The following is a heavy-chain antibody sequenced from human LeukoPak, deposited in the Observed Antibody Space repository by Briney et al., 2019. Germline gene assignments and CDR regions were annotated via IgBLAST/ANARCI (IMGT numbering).Heavy chain of an antibody. D-gene: IGHD5/OR15-5a*01. CDR3: ARYVYWGNFDY. J-gene: IGHJ4*02. Sequence: GGSLRLSCAASGFAFSLYWMSWVRQAPGKGLEWVAHIKQDGSEKYYVDSVKGRFTISRDNAKNSLYVEMNSLRAEDTAVYYCARYVYWGNFDYWGQGTLVTVSS. CDR2: IKQDGSEK. V-gene: IGHV3-7*04. CDR1: GFAFSLYW.